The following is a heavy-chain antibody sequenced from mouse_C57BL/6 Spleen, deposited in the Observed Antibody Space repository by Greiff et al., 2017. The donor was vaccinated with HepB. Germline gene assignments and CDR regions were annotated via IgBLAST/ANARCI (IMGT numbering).Heavy chain of an antibody. D-gene: IGHD1-2*01. CDR3: TRRDYCGISGAMDY. Sequence: VQLQESGAELARPGASVKLSCKASGYTFTSYGISWVKQRTGQGLEWIGEIYPRSGNTYYNEKFKGKATLTADKSASTAYMELRSLTSEDTAGYFCTRRDYCGISGAMDYWGQGTSVTVSS. CDR1: GYTFTSYG. J-gene: IGHJ4*01. CDR2: IYPRSGNT. V-gene: IGHV1-81*01.